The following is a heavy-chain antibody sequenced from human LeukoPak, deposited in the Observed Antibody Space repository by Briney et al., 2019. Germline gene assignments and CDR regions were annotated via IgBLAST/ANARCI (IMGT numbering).Heavy chain of an antibody. D-gene: IGHD3-22*01. CDR1: GGTFSSYA. V-gene: IGHV1-69*05. CDR3: ARAVGYYDSSGPDY. J-gene: IGHJ4*02. Sequence: SVKVSCKASGGTFSSYAISWVRQAPGRGLEWMGRIIPIFGTANYAQKFQGRVTITTDESTSTAYMELSSLRSEDTAVYYCARAVGYYDSSGPDYWGQGTLVTVSS. CDR2: IIPIFGTA.